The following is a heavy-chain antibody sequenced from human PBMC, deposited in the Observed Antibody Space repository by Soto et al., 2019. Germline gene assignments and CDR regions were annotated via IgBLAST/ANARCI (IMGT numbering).Heavy chain of an antibody. Sequence: PSETLSLTCAVYGGSFSGFSWNWIRQPPGKGLGWIGEINHSGTSNYNPSLKSRVTMLPDTSKNHFSLKLTSVTAADTAVYYCASVAESGTRLRGPYYYYGMDVWGQGTTVTVSS. CDR3: ASVAESGTRLRGPYYYYGMDV. CDR1: GGSFSGFS. D-gene: IGHD1-1*01. CDR2: INHSGTS. J-gene: IGHJ6*02. V-gene: IGHV4-34*01.